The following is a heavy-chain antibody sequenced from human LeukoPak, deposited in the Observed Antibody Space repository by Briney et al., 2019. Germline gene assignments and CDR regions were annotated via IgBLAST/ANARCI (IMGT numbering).Heavy chain of an antibody. D-gene: IGHD6-19*01. CDR1: GFTVSSNY. J-gene: IGHJ5*02. Sequence: GGSLRLSCAASGFTVSSNYLTWVRQAPGKGLEWVSVIYSGGSTYYADSVKGRFTISRDNSKNTLYLQMNSLRAEDTAVYYCARDPSSGWYLKGWFDPWGQGTLVTVSS. CDR3: ARDPSSGWYLKGWFDP. CDR2: IYSGGST. V-gene: IGHV3-53*01.